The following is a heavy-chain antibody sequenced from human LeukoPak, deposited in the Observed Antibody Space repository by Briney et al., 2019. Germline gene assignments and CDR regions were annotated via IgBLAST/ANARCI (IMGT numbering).Heavy chain of an antibody. CDR1: GFTFSRNA. CDR3: AKDANYLRSSGYLIPSDS. Sequence: GRSLRLSCAASGFTFSRNAMNWVRQAPGKWLEWVASISGNGLGTYYADSVKGRFNISRDNSRNTLYLQMNSLKIEDTAFYYCAKDANYLRSSGYLIPSDSWGQGTLVTVSS. D-gene: IGHD3-22*01. J-gene: IGHJ4*02. CDR2: ISGNGLGT. V-gene: IGHV3-23*01.